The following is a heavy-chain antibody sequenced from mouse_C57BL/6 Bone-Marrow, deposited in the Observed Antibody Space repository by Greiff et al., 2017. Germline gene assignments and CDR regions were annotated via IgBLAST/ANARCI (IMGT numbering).Heavy chain of an antibody. Sequence: EVQLVESGGGLVQPGGSLSLSCAASGFTFTDYYMSWVRQPPGKALEWLGFIRKKANGYTTEYSASVKGRFTISRANSQSIIYLQMHALRAEDSAHYDVACVYCGSSYNYFDYWGRGTTLTVSS. V-gene: IGHV7-3*01. CDR2: IRKKANGYTT. J-gene: IGHJ2*01. D-gene: IGHD1-1*01. CDR1: GFTFTDYY. CDR3: ACVYCGSSYNYFDY.